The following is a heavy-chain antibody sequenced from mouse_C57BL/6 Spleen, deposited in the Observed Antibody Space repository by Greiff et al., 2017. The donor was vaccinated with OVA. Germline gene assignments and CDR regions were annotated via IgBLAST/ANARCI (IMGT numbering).Heavy chain of an antibody. CDR1: GYTFTSYW. D-gene: IGHD1-1*01. Sequence: QVQLQQPGAELVRPGTSVKLSCKASGYTFTSYWMHWVKQRPGQGLEWIGVIDPSDSYTNYNQKFKGTAKLTVDTSSSTAYMQLSSLTSEDSAVYYCARFHYYGSSLYYAMDYWGQGTSVTVSS. CDR2: IDPSDSYT. CDR3: ARFHYYGSSLYYAMDY. J-gene: IGHJ4*01. V-gene: IGHV1-59*01.